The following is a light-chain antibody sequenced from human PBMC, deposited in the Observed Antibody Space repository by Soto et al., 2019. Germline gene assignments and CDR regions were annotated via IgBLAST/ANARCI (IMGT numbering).Light chain of an antibody. V-gene: IGLV3-21*04. CDR1: NIGTKS. Sequence: SYELTQSPSVSVAPGKTARITCGGNNIGTKSVHWYQQKPGQAPVLVIYSDNDRPSGIPARFSGSNSGHTATLTISRVEAGDEANYYCKLWDNTGDRVLFGGGTKVTVL. J-gene: IGLJ2*01. CDR3: KLWDNTGDRVL. CDR2: SDN.